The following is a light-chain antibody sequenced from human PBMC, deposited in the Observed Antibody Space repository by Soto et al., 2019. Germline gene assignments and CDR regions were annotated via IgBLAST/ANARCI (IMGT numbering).Light chain of an antibody. CDR3: QQSNNWRSIT. CDR2: DAS. Sequence: EIVMTQSPATLSLSPGERATLSCRASHSVRSNLAWYQQKPGQAPRLLIFDASTRATGIPARFSGSGSGTEFTLSISSLQSEDFAVYYCQQSNNWRSITFGQGTRLEI. J-gene: IGKJ5*01. V-gene: IGKV3-15*01. CDR1: HSVRSN.